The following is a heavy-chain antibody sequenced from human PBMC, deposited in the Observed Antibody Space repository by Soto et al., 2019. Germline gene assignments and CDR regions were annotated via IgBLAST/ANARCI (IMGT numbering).Heavy chain of an antibody. CDR3: AGNSGLGMDF. Sequence: ASVNVSCKASGYTFSGYGISWVRQATGQGLEWMGWMNPNSGNTGYAQKFQGRVTMTRNTSISTAYMELSSLRSEDTAVYYCAGNSGLGMDFCAKGTSVTVSS. CDR1: GYTFSGYG. CDR2: MNPNSGNT. V-gene: IGHV1-8*02. J-gene: IGHJ6*04. D-gene: IGHD6-25*01.